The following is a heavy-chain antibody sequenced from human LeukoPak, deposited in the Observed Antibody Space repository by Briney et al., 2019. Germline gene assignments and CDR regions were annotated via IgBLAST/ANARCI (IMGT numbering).Heavy chain of an antibody. CDR2: TKEDGSET. V-gene: IGHV3-7*01. CDR3: ASITMIGPGFDP. D-gene: IGHD3-22*01. Sequence: PGGSLRLSCAASGFTFSNSWLTWVRQAPGKGLEWVANTKEDGSETYYVDSVKGRFTISRDNSKNTLYLQMNSLRAEDTAVYYCASITMIGPGFDPWGQGTLVTVSS. J-gene: IGHJ5*02. CDR1: GFTFSNSW.